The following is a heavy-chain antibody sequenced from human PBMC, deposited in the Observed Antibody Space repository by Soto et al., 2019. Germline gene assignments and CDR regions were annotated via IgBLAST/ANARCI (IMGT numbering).Heavy chain of an antibody. Sequence: GPVKVSCKASGYLFTAYSMHWVRLAPGQGLEWMGVVNPSGGSTKYAQNFQGRVTMTRDTSTTTIYMELSSLRSDDTAIYYCAREENCSGGTCYSESFHRWGQGTLVTVSS. CDR2: VNPSGGST. CDR3: AREENCSGGTCYSESFHR. D-gene: IGHD2-15*01. CDR1: GYLFTAYS. J-gene: IGHJ1*01. V-gene: IGHV1-46*01.